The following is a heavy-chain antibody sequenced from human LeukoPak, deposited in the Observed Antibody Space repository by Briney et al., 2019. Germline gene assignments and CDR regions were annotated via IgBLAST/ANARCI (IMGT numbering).Heavy chain of an antibody. CDR2: IYSGGST. D-gene: IGHD6-19*01. J-gene: IGHJ4*02. Sequence: GGSLRLSCAASGFTVSSYYMSWVRQAPGKGLEWVSVIYSGGSTYYADSVKGRFTISRDSSKNTLYLQMNSLRADDTAVYYCARGFPVVAGNFDYWGQGTLVTVSS. V-gene: IGHV3-66*01. CDR3: ARGFPVVAGNFDY. CDR1: GFTVSSYY.